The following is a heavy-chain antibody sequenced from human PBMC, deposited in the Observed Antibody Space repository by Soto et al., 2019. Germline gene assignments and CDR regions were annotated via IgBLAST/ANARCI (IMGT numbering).Heavy chain of an antibody. V-gene: IGHV3-30*14. D-gene: IGHD3-9*01. CDR1: GFTFSGSE. CDR2: ISYDGDNK. J-gene: IGHJ5*02. CDR3: ARASYLSEKTAYYAKSFKWFDP. Sequence: QVQLLESGGGVVQSGRSLRLSCAASGFTFSGSEMHWVRQAPGKGLEWVAFISYDGDNKYYADSVKGRFTVSRDNSRNTLHLQMDSLRPEDTAVYYCARASYLSEKTAYYAKSFKWFDPWGQRTLLTVSS.